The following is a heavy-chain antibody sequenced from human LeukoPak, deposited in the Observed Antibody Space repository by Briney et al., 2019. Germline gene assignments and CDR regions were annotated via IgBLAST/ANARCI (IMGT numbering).Heavy chain of an antibody. D-gene: IGHD6-13*01. CDR1: GYTFTGYY. J-gene: IGHJ4*02. CDR2: INPNSGGT. V-gene: IGHV1-2*02. CDR3: ARDYQSSGSSWGFDY. Sequence: ASVKVSCKASGYTFTGYYMHWVRRAPGQGLEWMGWINPNSGGTNYAQKFQGRVTMTRDTSISTAYMELSRLRSDDTAVYYCARDYQSSGSSWGFDYWGQGTPVTVSS.